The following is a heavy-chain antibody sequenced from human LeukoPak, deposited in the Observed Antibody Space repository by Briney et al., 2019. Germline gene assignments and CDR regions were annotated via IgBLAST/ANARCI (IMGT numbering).Heavy chain of an antibody. V-gene: IGHV1-58*02. CDR2: IVVGRGNT. Sequence: TSVKVSCKASGFTFTSSAMQWVRQARGQRLEWIGWIVVGRGNTNYAQKFQERVTITRDMSTSTAYMELTSLRSEDTAVYYCAADLNYYDSSGSGDYWGQGTLVTVSS. CDR1: GFTFTSSA. CDR3: AADLNYYDSSGSGDY. J-gene: IGHJ4*02. D-gene: IGHD3-22*01.